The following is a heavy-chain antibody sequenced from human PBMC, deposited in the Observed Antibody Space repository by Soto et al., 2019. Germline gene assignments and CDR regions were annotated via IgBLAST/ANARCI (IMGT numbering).Heavy chain of an antibody. CDR3: ARESGGATATLDYYYFYMDV. Sequence: GASVKVSCKTSGDSFNDYYIHWVRQAPGQGLEWMGWINPNGGATKYAQKFQGRVTVTRDTSIRTVYMELSSLRSDDTAVYYCARESGGATATLDYYYFYMDVWGKGTTVTVYS. CDR2: INPNGGAT. J-gene: IGHJ6*03. V-gene: IGHV1-2*02. D-gene: IGHD5-12*01. CDR1: GDSFNDYY.